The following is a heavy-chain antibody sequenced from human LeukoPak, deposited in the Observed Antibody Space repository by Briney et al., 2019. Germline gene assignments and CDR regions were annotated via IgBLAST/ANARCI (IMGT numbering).Heavy chain of an antibody. V-gene: IGHV4-34*01. CDR1: GGSFSGYY. J-gene: IGHJ4*02. D-gene: IGHD3-16*02. CDR3: ARIRDYVWGSYLYPFDY. CDR2: INHSGST. Sequence: SETLSLTCAVYGGSFSGYYWSWIRQPPGKGLEWIGEINHSGSTNYNPSLKSRVTISVDTSKNQFSLKLSSVTAADTAVYYCARIRDYVWGSYLYPFDYWGQGTLVTVSS.